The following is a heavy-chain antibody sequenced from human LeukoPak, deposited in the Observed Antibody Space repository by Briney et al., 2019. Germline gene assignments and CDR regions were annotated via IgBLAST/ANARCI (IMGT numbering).Heavy chain of an antibody. D-gene: IGHD3-22*01. J-gene: IGHJ4*02. Sequence: ASVKVSCKASGYTFTSYGISWVRQAPGQGLEWMGWISAYNGNTNYAQKLQGRVTMTTDTSTSTAYMELRSLRSEGTAVYYCARLGGSGYYYVWIYWGQGALVTVSS. CDR1: GYTFTSYG. V-gene: IGHV1-18*01. CDR3: ARLGGSGYYYVWIY. CDR2: ISAYNGNT.